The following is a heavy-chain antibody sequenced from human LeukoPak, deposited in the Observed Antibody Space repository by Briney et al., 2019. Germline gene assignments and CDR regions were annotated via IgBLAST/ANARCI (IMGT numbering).Heavy chain of an antibody. V-gene: IGHV4-4*07. Sequence: SETLSLTCTVSGGSISSYYWSWIRQPAGKGLEWIGRIYTSGSTNYNPSLKSRVTMSVDTSKNQFSLKLSSVTAADTAVYYCAREGGPPRIAAEFDYWGQGTLVTVSS. CDR1: GGSISSYY. D-gene: IGHD6-6*01. CDR3: AREGGPPRIAAEFDY. J-gene: IGHJ4*02. CDR2: IYTSGST.